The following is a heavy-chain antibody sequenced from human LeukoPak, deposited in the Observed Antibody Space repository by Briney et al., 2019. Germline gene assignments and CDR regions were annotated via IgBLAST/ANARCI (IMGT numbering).Heavy chain of an antibody. D-gene: IGHD4-23*01. Sequence: SETLSLTCAVSGGSSRSGDYFWSWIRQPPGKGLEWIGHIHYSGNTYYDPSLKSRVSISVDTSKNQFSLKLSSVTAADTAVYYCARENNDYGGKKAFDYWGQGTLVTVSS. J-gene: IGHJ4*02. V-gene: IGHV4-30-4*01. CDR2: IHYSGNT. CDR1: GGSSRSGDYF. CDR3: ARENNDYGGKKAFDY.